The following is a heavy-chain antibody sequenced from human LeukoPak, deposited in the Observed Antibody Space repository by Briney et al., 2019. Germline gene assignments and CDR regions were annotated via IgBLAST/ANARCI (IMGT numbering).Heavy chain of an antibody. V-gene: IGHV3-48*03. CDR3: ARDSAVVTHYYYYGMDV. J-gene: IGHJ6*02. D-gene: IGHD4-23*01. Sequence: GGSLRLSCAASGFTFSSYEMNWVRQAPGKGLEWVSYISSSGSTIYYADSVKGRFTISRDNAKNSLYLQMNSLRAEDTAVYYCARDSAVVTHYYYYGMDVWGQGTTVTVSS. CDR2: ISSSGSTI. CDR1: GFTFSSYE.